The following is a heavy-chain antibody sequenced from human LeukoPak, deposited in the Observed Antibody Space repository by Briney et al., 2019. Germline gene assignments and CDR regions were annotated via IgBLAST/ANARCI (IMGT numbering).Heavy chain of an antibody. D-gene: IGHD6-13*01. CDR2: IYYSGST. J-gene: IGHJ4*02. CDR3: ARVGIAAAGPEN. CDR1: GGSISSYY. Sequence: PSETLSLTCTVSGGSISSYYWSWIRQPPGKGLEWIGYIYYSGSTYYNPSLESRVTISVDTSKNQFSLKLSSVTAADTAVYYCARVGIAAAGPENWGQGTLVTVSS. V-gene: IGHV4-59*04.